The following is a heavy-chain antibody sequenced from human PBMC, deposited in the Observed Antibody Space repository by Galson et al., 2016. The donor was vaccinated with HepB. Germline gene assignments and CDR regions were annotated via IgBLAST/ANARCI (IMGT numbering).Heavy chain of an antibody. CDR3: TRPSITLHY. Sequence: SLRLSCAASGFTFSSYTMNWVRRSPGKGLVWVARINPDGSRTTYADSVKGRFTISRDNAKNMLYLQMSSLRGEDTAVYYCTRPSITLHYWGQGTLVTVSS. V-gene: IGHV3-74*01. CDR2: INPDGSRT. J-gene: IGHJ4*02. CDR1: GFTFSSYT. D-gene: IGHD1-14*01.